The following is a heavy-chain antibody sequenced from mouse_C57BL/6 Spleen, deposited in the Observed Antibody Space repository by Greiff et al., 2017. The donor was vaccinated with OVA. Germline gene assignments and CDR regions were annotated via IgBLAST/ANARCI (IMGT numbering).Heavy chain of an antibody. V-gene: IGHV5-17*01. J-gene: IGHJ4*01. CDR3: ARSDYPMDY. Sequence: EVQLQESGGGLVKPGGSLKLSCAASGFTFSDYGMHWVRQAPEKGLEWVAYISSGSSTIYYADTVKGRFTISRDNAKNTLFLQMTSLRSEDTAMYYCARSDYPMDYWGQGTSVTGSS. CDR1: GFTFSDYG. D-gene: IGHD2-4*01. CDR2: ISSGSSTI.